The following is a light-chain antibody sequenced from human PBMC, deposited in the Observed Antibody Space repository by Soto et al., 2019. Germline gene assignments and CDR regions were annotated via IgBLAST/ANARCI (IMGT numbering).Light chain of an antibody. CDR3: QTWDTGIVV. CDR2: LNSDGSH. J-gene: IGLJ2*01. V-gene: IGLV4-69*01. Sequence: QLVLTQSPSASASLGASVKLTCTLSSGHSNYAIAWHQQQPEKGPQYLMKLNSDGSHIKGGGIPGRFSGSSSGAERYLTISSLQSEDEADYYCQTWDTGIVVFGGGTKVTVL. CDR1: SGHSNYA.